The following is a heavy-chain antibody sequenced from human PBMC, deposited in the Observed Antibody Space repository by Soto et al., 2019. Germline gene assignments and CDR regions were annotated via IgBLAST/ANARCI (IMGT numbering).Heavy chain of an antibody. CDR2: ISSSGSTI. J-gene: IGHJ6*03. V-gene: IGHV3-11*01. D-gene: IGHD2-2*01. CDR3: ASSEYCSSTSCSWVDYYYFYYMDV. CDR1: GFTFSDYY. Sequence: QVQLVESGGGLVKPGGSLRLSCAASGFTFSDYYMSWIRQAPGKGLEWVSYISSSGSTIYYADSVKGRFTISRDNAKNSLYLQMNSLRAEDTAVYYCASSEYCSSTSCSWVDYYYFYYMDVWGQGTTVTVS.